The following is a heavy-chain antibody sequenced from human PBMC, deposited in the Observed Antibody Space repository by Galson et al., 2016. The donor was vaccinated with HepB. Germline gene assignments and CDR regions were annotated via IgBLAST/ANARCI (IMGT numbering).Heavy chain of an antibody. J-gene: IGHJ4*02. V-gene: IGHV4-59*01. CDR3: AIDYNGVRY. CDR2: IYDSGYT. CDR1: GGSISRYY. D-gene: IGHD3-10*01. Sequence: TLSLTCTVSGGSISRYYWTWMRQPPGKGLEWIGYIYDSGYTNYDPSLQSRVTISVDPSKNQFSLKLRPVTPAGTAVYDCAIDYNGVRYWGQGTLVTGSS.